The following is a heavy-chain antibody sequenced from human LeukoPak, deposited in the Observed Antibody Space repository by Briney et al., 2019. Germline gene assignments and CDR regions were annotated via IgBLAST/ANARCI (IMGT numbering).Heavy chain of an antibody. CDR2: ISNSDSNT. V-gene: IGHV3-23*01. D-gene: IGHD1-14*01. CDR3: WEATGNLSN. J-gene: IGHJ4*02. CDR1: GFTFSSYA. Sequence: GGSLRLSCAASGFTFSSYAMSWVRQAPGKGLEWVSTISNSDSNTYYTDSAKGRFTISRDNSKNTLYLQMNSLTADDTALYYCWEATGNLSNWGEGPLVSVPS.